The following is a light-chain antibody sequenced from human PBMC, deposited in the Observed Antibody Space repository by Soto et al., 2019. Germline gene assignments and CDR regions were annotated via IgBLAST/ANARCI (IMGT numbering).Light chain of an antibody. CDR2: DAS. V-gene: IGKV3-15*01. CDR3: QQYTNWPPLT. Sequence: EIVMTQSPATLSVSPGEGATLSCRASQSVHSDLAWYQQKPGQAPRLLIYDASTRATGIPARFSGSGSGTEFTLTISSRQSEDVAVYYCQQYTNWPPLTFGGGTKVEI. CDR1: QSVHSD. J-gene: IGKJ4*01.